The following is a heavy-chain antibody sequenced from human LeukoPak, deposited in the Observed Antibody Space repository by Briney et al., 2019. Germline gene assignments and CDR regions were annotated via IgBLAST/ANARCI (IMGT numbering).Heavy chain of an antibody. V-gene: IGHV4-59*08. Sequence: PSETLSLTCTVSGDSISNYYYWGWIRQAPGRGLEWIGYIYYTGSTKSNPSLKNRVAISIDTSKNQFSLTLTSVTAADAAVYYCARRIGLRLSDRYYFDSWGPGILVTVSS. D-gene: IGHD3-9*01. J-gene: IGHJ4*02. CDR2: IYYTGST. CDR1: GDSISNYY. CDR3: ARRIGLRLSDRYYFDS.